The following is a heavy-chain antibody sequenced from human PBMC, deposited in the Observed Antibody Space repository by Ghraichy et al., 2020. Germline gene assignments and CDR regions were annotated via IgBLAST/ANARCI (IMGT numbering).Heavy chain of an antibody. CDR3: ARDKVGAADY. CDR2: ITSNWDIP. Sequence: GGSLRLSCASSGFTFSSYAMHWVRQSPGNGLDYVSAITSNWDIPDYANSVKGIFTISRDNSKNTLYLHMGGLRAEEMAVYYCARDKVGAADYWGQGTQVTVSS. V-gene: IGHV3-64*01. J-gene: IGHJ4*02. D-gene: IGHD2-15*01. CDR1: GFTFSSYA.